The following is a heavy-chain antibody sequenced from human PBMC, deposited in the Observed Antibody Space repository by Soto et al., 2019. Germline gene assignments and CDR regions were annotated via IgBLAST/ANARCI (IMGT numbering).Heavy chain of an antibody. J-gene: IGHJ4*02. CDR1: GASVSSGGYY. D-gene: IGHD3-10*01. V-gene: IGHV4-61*08. Sequence: QVQLQESGPGLVKPSETLSLTCTVSGASVSSGGYYWSWIRQPPGKGLEWIGHISYSGSTSYNPSLKSRVTMSVDTAKYQFSLKLTSVIAADMAVSFCARRIVFYYYFPDWGEGTLVTVSS. CDR2: ISYSGST. CDR3: ARRIVFYYYFPD.